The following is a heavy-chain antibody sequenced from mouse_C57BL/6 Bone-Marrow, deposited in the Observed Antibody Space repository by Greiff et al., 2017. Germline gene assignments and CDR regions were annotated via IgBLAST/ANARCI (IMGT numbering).Heavy chain of an antibody. J-gene: IGHJ2*01. CDR2: INYDGSST. CDR1: GFTFSDYY. CDR3: ARDGDYGSSYVLDY. Sequence: EVTLVESEGGLVQPGRSMKLSCTASGFTFSDYYMAWVRQVPEKGLEWVANINYDGSSTYYLDSLKSRFIISRDNAKNILYLQMSSLKSEDTATYYCARDGDYGSSYVLDYWGQGTTLTVSS. V-gene: IGHV5-16*01. D-gene: IGHD1-1*01.